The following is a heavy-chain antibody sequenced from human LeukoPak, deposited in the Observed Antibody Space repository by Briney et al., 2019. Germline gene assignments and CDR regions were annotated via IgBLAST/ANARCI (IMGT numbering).Heavy chain of an antibody. D-gene: IGHD3-16*01. Sequence: GDSLKNSPEGSGYSFTSYWIGWVRQMPGKGQKWMGIIYPGDSESRYSPSFQGQVTISADKSISTAYLQWSSLKASDTAMYYCARHGGGYVYYYYYGMDVWGQGTTVTVSS. CDR2: IYPGDSES. J-gene: IGHJ6*02. CDR3: ARHGGGYVYYYYYGMDV. V-gene: IGHV5-51*01. CDR1: GYSFTSYW.